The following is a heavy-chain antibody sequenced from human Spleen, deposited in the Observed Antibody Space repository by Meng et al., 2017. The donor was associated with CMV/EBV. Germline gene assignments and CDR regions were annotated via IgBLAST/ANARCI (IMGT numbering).Heavy chain of an antibody. D-gene: IGHD2-21*01. Sequence: GGSLRLSCAASGFTFDDYAMHWVRQAPGKGLEWVSSISSISSSINYADSVKGRFTISRDNAKNSLYLQMNSLRAEDTAVYYCARGCGGDCYQVDFWGQGTLVTVSS. J-gene: IGHJ4*02. V-gene: IGHV3-21*01. CDR1: GFTFDDYA. CDR3: ARGCGGDCYQVDF. CDR2: ISSISSSI.